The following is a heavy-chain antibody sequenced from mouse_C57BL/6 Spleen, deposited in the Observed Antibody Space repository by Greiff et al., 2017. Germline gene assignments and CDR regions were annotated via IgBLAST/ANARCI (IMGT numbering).Heavy chain of an antibody. CDR1: GYTFTDYE. J-gene: IGHJ3*01. D-gene: IGHD4-1*01. CDR2: IDPETGGT. CDR3: TRKNWDPSWFAY. Sequence: QVQLQQSGAELVRPGASVTLSCKASGYTFTDYEMHWVKQTPVHGLEWIGAIDPETGGTAYNQKFKGKAILTADKSSCTAYMELRSLTSEDSAVYYCTRKNWDPSWFAYWGQGTLVTVSA. V-gene: IGHV1-15*01.